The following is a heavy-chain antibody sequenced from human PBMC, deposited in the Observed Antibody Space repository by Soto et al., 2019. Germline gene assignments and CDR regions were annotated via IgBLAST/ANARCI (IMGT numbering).Heavy chain of an antibody. J-gene: IGHJ5*02. V-gene: IGHV3-9*01. Sequence: GGSLRLSCAASGFTFDDYAMHWVRQAPGKGLEWVSGISWNSGSIEYADSVRGRFTISRDNAKNSLYLQMNSLRAEDTALYYCAKVACSSSSCYAGGFDPWGQGTLVTVSS. CDR2: ISWNSGSI. CDR1: GFTFDDYA. CDR3: AKVACSSSSCYAGGFDP. D-gene: IGHD2-2*01.